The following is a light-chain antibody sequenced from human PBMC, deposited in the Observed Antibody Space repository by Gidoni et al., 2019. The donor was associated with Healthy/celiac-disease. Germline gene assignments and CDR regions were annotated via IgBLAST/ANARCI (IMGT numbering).Light chain of an antibody. V-gene: IGKV1-13*02. CDR1: QGISSA. CDR2: DAS. Sequence: AIRLTQSPSSLSASVGDRVTITCRASQGISSALAWYQQKPGKAPKLLIYDASSLESGVPSRFSGSGSGTDFTLTISSLQPEDFATYYCQQLNSYPQLTFGGGTKVEIK. J-gene: IGKJ4*01. CDR3: QQLNSYPQLT.